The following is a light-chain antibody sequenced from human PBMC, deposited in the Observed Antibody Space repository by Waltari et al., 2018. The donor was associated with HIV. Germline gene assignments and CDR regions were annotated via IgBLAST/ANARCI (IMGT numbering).Light chain of an antibody. CDR2: DVS. CDR3: SSYAGSNNPYV. V-gene: IGLV2-8*01. CDR1: SSDLGAYNY. J-gene: IGLJ1*01. Sequence: QSALTQPPSASGSPGQSVTISCTGTSSDLGAYNYVSWYQQHPDKAPKLMIYDVSKRPSGFPDRFSVSKSGNTASLTVSGLQTEDEADYYCSSYAGSNNPYVFGTGTKVTVL.